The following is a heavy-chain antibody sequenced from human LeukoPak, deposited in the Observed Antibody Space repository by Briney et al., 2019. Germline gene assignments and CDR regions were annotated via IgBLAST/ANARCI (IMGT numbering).Heavy chain of an antibody. CDR1: GGSISSYY. CDR3: ARATGIAAAGSHLV. J-gene: IGHJ4*02. D-gene: IGHD6-13*01. V-gene: IGHV4-59*01. CDR2: IYYGGST. Sequence: SETLSLTCTVSGGSISSYYWSWIRQPPGKGLEWIGYIYYGGSTNYNPSLKSRVTMSVDTSKNQFSLKLSSVTAADTAVYYCARATGIAAAGSHLVWGQGTLVTVSS.